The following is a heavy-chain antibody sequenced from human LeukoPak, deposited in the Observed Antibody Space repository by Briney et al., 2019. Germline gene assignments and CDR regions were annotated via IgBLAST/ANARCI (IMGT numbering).Heavy chain of an antibody. CDR2: MYHSGST. D-gene: IGHD6-19*01. CDR3: ARTYISASYAAPFDL. J-gene: IGHJ4*02. V-gene: IGHV4-39*07. Sequence: PSETLSLTCTVSGGSISSSSYYWGWIRQPPGKGLEWIGTMYHSGSTYYNPSLKSRVTISVDTSKNQFSLKLTSVTAADTAVYYCARTYISASYAAPFDLWGQGTLVTVSS. CDR1: GGSISSSSYY.